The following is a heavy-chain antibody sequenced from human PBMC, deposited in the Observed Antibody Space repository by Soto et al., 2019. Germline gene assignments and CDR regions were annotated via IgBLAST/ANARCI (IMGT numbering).Heavy chain of an antibody. D-gene: IGHD3-10*01. V-gene: IGHV1-18*01. Sequence: ASVKVSCKASGYTFTNFGISWVRQAPGQGLEWMGWISAYNGNTNYAQNFQGRVTMTTDTSTSTAYMELSSLRSEDTAVYYCARASSGYYWYFDLWGRGTLVTVSS. CDR1: GYTFTNFG. J-gene: IGHJ2*01. CDR3: ARASSGYYWYFDL. CDR2: ISAYNGNT.